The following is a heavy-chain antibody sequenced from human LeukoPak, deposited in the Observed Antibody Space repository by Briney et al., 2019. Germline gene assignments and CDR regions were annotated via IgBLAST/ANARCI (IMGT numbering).Heavy chain of an antibody. CDR2: ISSSSSYI. V-gene: IGHV3-21*01. CDR1: GFTFSSSS. Sequence: GGSLRLSCAASGFTFSSSSMSWVRQAPGKGLEWVSSISSSSSYIYYADSLKGRFTISRDNAKNSLYLQMNSLRAEDTAVYYCAREVLPAAMGIDYWGQGTLVTVSS. J-gene: IGHJ4*02. D-gene: IGHD2-2*01. CDR3: AREVLPAAMGIDY.